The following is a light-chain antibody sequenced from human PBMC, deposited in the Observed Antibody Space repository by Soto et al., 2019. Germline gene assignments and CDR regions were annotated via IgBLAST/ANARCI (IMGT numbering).Light chain of an antibody. CDR1: QSVSSN. Sequence: EIVMTQSPATLSVSPGERATLSCRASQSVSSNLAWYQQKPGQAPSLLIYGASTRAAGIPDRFSGSGSGTEFTLTISSLQSEDFAVYYCQQYSNWPLTFGQGTRLEIK. V-gene: IGKV3-15*01. CDR3: QQYSNWPLT. J-gene: IGKJ5*01. CDR2: GAS.